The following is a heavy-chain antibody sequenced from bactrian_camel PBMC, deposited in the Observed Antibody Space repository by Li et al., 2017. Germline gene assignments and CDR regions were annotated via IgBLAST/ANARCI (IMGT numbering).Heavy chain of an antibody. CDR1: YTASRPC. D-gene: IGHD7*01. CDR2: IQPFSDAK. J-gene: IGHJ4*01. V-gene: IGHV3S1*01. CDR3: AAAAGLFGGTCLDVRSVDY. Sequence: HVQLVESGGGSVQAGGSLRLSCAYTASRPCMGWFRQVPGKEREGVAIIQPFSDAKYYADSVKGRFTISQDNAKNTLYLQMNSLNSEDTAMYYCAAAAGLFGGTCLDVRSVDYWGQGTQVTVS.